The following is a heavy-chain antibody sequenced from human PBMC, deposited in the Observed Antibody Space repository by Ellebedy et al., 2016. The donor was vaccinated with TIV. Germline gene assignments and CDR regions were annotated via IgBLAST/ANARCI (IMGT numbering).Heavy chain of an antibody. V-gene: IGHV1-8*01. J-gene: IGHJ6*02. CDR1: GYTFTSYD. D-gene: IGHD3-3*01. Sequence: ASVKVSXXASGYTFTSYDINWVRQATGQGLEWMGWMNPNSGNTGYAQKFQGRVTMTRNTSISTAYMELSSLRSEDTAVYYCAREITDTTYYDFWSGLGGYYYYGMDVWGQGTTVTVSS. CDR3: AREITDTTYYDFWSGLGGYYYYGMDV. CDR2: MNPNSGNT.